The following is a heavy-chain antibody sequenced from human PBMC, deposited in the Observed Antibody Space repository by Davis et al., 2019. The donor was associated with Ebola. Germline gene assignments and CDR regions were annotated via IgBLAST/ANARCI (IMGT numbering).Heavy chain of an antibody. J-gene: IGHJ4*02. CDR1: GFTFSTYS. CDR2: ISDSSTTI. D-gene: IGHD4-17*01. V-gene: IGHV3-48*04. CDR3: ARDVDGVLDY. Sequence: GESLKISCAASGFTFSTYSMNWVRQAPGKGLEWVSYISDSSTTIYYADSVKGRFTISRDNAKNSLYLQKNSLRAEDTAVYYCARDVDGVLDYWGQGTLVTVSS.